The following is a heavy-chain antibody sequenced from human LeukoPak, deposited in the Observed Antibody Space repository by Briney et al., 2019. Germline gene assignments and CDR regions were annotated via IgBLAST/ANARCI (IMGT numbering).Heavy chain of an antibody. D-gene: IGHD2-15*01. Sequence: GESLKISCKGSGYTFTSYWISWVRQMPAKSLPWRRVIYPDDSGTKYSPSFKGQVTISADKSINTSYLQLSTLTASDTAMYYCARERAYSQDALDIWGQGTMATVSS. CDR3: ARERAYSQDALDI. CDR1: GYTFTSYW. CDR2: IYPDDSGT. V-gene: IGHV5-51*01. J-gene: IGHJ3*02.